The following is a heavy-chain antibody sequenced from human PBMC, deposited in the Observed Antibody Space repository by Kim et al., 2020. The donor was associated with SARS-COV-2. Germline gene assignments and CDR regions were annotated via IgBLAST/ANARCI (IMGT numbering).Heavy chain of an antibody. Sequence: SETLSLTCTVSGGSISNNNYYWGWIRQPPGKGLEWIGTLYFSGSTYNNGSLKSRVTISVDTYNNQFSLKLTSVTAADTAMYYCARQGILTGYPAQSDYWGQGTLVTVSS. V-gene: IGHV4-39*01. CDR1: GGSISNNNYY. CDR2: LYFSGST. J-gene: IGHJ4*02. D-gene: IGHD3-9*01. CDR3: ARQGILTGYPAQSDY.